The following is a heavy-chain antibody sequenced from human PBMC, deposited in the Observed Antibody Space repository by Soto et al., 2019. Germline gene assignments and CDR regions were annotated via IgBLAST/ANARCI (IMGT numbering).Heavy chain of an antibody. CDR1: GFTFSSHG. CDR2: IWYDGSNK. Sequence: PGGSLRLSCAASGFTFSSHGMHWVRQAPGKGLEWVAVIWYDGSNKYYADSVKGRFTISRDNSKNTLYLQMNSLRAEDTAVYYCARDSYYDSSGPFDYWGQGTLVTVSS. J-gene: IGHJ4*02. V-gene: IGHV3-33*01. CDR3: ARDSYYDSSGPFDY. D-gene: IGHD3-22*01.